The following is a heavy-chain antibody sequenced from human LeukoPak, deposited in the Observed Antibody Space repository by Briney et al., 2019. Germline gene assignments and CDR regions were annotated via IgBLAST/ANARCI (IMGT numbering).Heavy chain of an antibody. Sequence: SETLSLTCTVSGGSIISSDYHWGWVRQPPGKGLEWIGTISYSGNTDYNPSLRSRVTISLDTSNNQFSLRLGSVTAADTAVYHCARHCCSGPAKRVFDIWGQGTMVTVSS. V-gene: IGHV4-39*01. CDR3: ARHCCSGPAKRVFDI. J-gene: IGHJ3*02. CDR1: GGSIISSDYH. CDR2: ISYSGNT. D-gene: IGHD2-15*01.